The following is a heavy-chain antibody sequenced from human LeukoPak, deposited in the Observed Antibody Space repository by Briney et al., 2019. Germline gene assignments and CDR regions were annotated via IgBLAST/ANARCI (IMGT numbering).Heavy chain of an antibody. D-gene: IGHD4-17*01. CDR1: GFTFSPYA. V-gene: IGHV3-23*01. CDR3: AKGRNDYGDAALNY. CDR2: ISGSGGNT. Sequence: GGSLRLSCAASGFTFSPYAMSWVRQAPGKGLEWVSSISGSGGNTYYADSVKGRFTISRDNSKNTLYLQMNSLRAEDTAGYYCAKGRNDYGDAALNYWGQGTLVTFS. J-gene: IGHJ4*02.